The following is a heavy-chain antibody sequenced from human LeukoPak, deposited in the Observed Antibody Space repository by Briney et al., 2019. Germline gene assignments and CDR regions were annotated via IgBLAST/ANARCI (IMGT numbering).Heavy chain of an antibody. CDR1: XXTXXDYX. CDR3: AKAVSGSYGGYYYYYGMDV. J-gene: IGHJ6*02. V-gene: IGHV3-9*01. CDR2: ISWNSGSI. D-gene: IGHD3-10*01. Sequence: PGGXLXXXXXAXXXTXXDYXMHWVXQAPGKGLEWVSGISWNSGSIGYADSVKGRFTISRDNAKNSLYLQMNSLRAEDTALYYCAKAVSGSYGGYYYYYGMDVWGQGTTVTVSS.